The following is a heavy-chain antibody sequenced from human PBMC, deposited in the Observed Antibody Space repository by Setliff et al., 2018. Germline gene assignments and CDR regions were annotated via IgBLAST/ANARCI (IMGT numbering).Heavy chain of an antibody. CDR1: GFTFNNYW. V-gene: IGHV3-7*03. J-gene: IGHJ6*03. CDR2: IKQDGSET. CDR3: ARGGFGYCSSTSSQWGYYSMDV. Sequence: PGGSLRLSCAASGFTFNNYWMNWVRQAPGKGLEWVANIKQDGSETFYMDSMKGRFTISRDNAKNTLYLQMNSLRAEDTAVYYCARGGFGYCSSTSSQWGYYSMDVWGKGTTVTVSS. D-gene: IGHD2-2*03.